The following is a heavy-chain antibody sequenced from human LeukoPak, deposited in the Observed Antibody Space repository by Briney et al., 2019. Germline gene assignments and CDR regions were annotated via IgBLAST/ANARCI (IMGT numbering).Heavy chain of an antibody. Sequence: GGSLRLSCAASGFTFSSYGMHWVRQAPGQGLEWMGWINPNSGGTNYAQKFQGRVTMTRDTSISTAYMELSRLRSDDTAVYYCAIQLWFGDQRDYWGQGTLVTVSS. CDR1: GFTFSSYG. CDR3: AIQLWFGDQRDY. J-gene: IGHJ4*02. CDR2: INPNSGGT. V-gene: IGHV1-2*02. D-gene: IGHD3-10*01.